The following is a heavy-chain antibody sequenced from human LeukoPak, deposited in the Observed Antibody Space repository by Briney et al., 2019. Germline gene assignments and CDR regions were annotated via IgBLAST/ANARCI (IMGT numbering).Heavy chain of an antibody. CDR3: ARVRSMLYGSGSCSLDY. CDR1: GYSISSGYY. V-gene: IGHV4-38-2*02. J-gene: IGHJ4*02. Sequence: SETLSLTCTVSGYSISSGYYWGWIRQPPGKGLEWIGSIYHSGSTYYNPSLKSRVTISVDTSKNQFSLKLNSVTAADTAVYYCARVRSMLYGSGSCSLDYWGQGTLVTVSS. CDR2: IYHSGST. D-gene: IGHD3-10*01.